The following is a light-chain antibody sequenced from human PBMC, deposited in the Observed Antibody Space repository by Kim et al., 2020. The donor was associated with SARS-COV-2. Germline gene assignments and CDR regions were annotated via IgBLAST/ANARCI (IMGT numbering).Light chain of an antibody. Sequence: QSVLTQPPSVSVAPGQRVTIFCTGSSSNIGAGFDVHWYQQLPGTAPKLLIYANNDRPSGVPDRFSGSKSGTSASLAIAGLQAEDEADYYCQSYDSSLGAYLFGGGTQLTVL. J-gene: IGLJ3*02. CDR1: SSNIGAGFD. CDR2: ANN. V-gene: IGLV1-40*01. CDR3: QSYDSSLGAYL.